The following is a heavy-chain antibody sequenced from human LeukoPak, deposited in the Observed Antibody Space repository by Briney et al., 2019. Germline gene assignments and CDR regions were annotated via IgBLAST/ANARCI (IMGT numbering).Heavy chain of an antibody. Sequence: KPSETLSLTCTVSGGSISSSSYYWGWIRQPPGKGLEWIGSIYYSGSTYYNPSLKSRVTISVDTSKNQFSLKLSSVTAADTAVYYCARGDHKYSGYDWGQGTLVTVSS. V-gene: IGHV4-39*07. D-gene: IGHD5-12*01. CDR1: GGSISSSSYY. CDR3: ARGDHKYSGYD. J-gene: IGHJ4*02. CDR2: IYYSGST.